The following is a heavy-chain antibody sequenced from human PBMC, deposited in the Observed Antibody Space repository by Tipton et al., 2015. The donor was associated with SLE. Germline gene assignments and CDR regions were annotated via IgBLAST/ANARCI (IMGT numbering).Heavy chain of an antibody. CDR3: ARVHSGYDYDY. J-gene: IGHJ4*02. D-gene: IGHD5-12*01. V-gene: IGHV4-59*01. Sequence: TLSLTCTVSGGSISSYYWSWIRQPPGKGLEWIGYIYYSGSTNYNPSLKSRVTISVDTSKNQFSLKLSSVTAADTAVYYCARVHSGYDYDYWGQGTLVTVSS. CDR1: GGSISSYY. CDR2: IYYSGST.